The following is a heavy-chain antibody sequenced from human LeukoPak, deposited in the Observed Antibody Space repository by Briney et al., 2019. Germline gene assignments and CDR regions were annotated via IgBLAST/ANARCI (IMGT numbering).Heavy chain of an antibody. D-gene: IGHD3-10*01. CDR2: IYYSGRT. Sequence: SETLSLTRTVSVGSISSSSYYWGWIRQPPGKGLEWIGSIYYSGRTYYNPSLKSRVTLSVDTSKNQFSLKLSAVTAADTAVYYGAAYGSGSYPLRGGIDVWGKGKTVTVSS. V-gene: IGHV4-39*07. CDR1: VGSISSSSYY. J-gene: IGHJ6*04. CDR3: AAYGSGSYPLRGGIDV.